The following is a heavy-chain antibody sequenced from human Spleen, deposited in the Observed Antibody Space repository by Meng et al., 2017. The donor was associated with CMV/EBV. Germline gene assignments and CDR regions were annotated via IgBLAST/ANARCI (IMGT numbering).Heavy chain of an antibody. D-gene: IGHD6-6*01. V-gene: IGHV1-69*05. CDR3: ARDPGSASGPYGMDV. CDR1: GYTFTGYY. CDR2: INPIFGTA. J-gene: IGHJ6*02. Sequence: SVKVSCKASGYTFTGYYMHWVRQAPGQGLEWMGGINPIFGTANYAQKFQDRVTITTDEFTTTAYMELSSLRFEDTAVYYCARDPGSASGPYGMDVWGQGTTVTVSS.